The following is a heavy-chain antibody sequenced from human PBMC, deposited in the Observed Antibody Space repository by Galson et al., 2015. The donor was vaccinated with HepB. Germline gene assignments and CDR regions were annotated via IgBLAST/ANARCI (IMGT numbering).Heavy chain of an antibody. V-gene: IGHV3-23*01. J-gene: IGHJ5*01. CDR2: ISGNGDST. Sequence: SLRLSCAVSGFTLDDYGMSWVRQAPGRGLEWISGISGNGDSTFYADSVKGRFTVSRDNSNNMLYLQMNSLRAEDAGLYFCAKGYGLFDSWGQGILVTVSS. CDR1: GFTLDDYG. CDR3: AKGYGLFDS. D-gene: IGHD5-18*01.